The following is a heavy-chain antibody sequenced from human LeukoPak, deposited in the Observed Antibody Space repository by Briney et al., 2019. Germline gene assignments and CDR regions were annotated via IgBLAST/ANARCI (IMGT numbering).Heavy chain of an antibody. V-gene: IGHV4-34*01. D-gene: IGHD6-19*01. J-gene: IGHJ6*03. CDR2: INHSGST. CDR3: ARVSSSGWYSYYYYMDV. Sequence: PSETLSLTCAVYGGSFSGYYWSWIRQPPGKGLEWIGEINHSGSTNYNPSLKSRVTISVDTPKNQFSLKLSSVTAADTAVYYCARVSSSGWYSYYYYMDVWGKGTTVTVSS. CDR1: GGSFSGYY.